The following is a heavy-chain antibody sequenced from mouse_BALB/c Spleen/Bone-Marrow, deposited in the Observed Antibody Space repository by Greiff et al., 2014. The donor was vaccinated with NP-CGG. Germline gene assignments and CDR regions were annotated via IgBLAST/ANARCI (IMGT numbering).Heavy chain of an antibody. CDR1: GYTFTSYW. CDR3: ARRDYRYFDV. J-gene: IGHJ1*01. V-gene: IGHV1-7*01. Sequence: VQLQQSGAELAKPGASVKMSCKASGYTFTSYWMHWVKQRPGQGLEWIGYINPSTGYTDYNQKFKDKATLTADKSSSTAYMHLSSLTSEDSAVYYCARRDYRYFDVWGAGTTVTVSS. CDR2: INPSTGYT.